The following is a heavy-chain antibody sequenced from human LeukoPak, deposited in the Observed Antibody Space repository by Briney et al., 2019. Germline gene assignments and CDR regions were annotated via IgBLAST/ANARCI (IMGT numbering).Heavy chain of an antibody. CDR2: ISSSSSYI. D-gene: IGHD2-2*01. Sequence: GGSLRLSCAASGFTFSSYSMNWVRQAPGKGLEWVSSISSSSSYIYYADSVKGRFTISRDNAKNSLYLQMNSLRAEDTAVYYCARGRGCSSTSCESNDAFDIWGQGTMVTVSS. CDR1: GFTFSSYS. J-gene: IGHJ3*02. V-gene: IGHV3-21*04. CDR3: ARGRGCSSTSCESNDAFDI.